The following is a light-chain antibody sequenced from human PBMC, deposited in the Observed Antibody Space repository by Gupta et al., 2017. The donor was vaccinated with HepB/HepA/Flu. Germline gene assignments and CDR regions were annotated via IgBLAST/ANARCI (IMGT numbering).Light chain of an antibody. Sequence: SSELTQDPAVSVALGQTVRLTCQGDSLRSYYASWYQQKPGQAPVLVIYGKNNRPSGIPDRFSGSSSGNTASLTITGAQAEDEADYYCNSRDSSGNHRVVFGGGTKLTVL. CDR1: SLRSYY. J-gene: IGLJ2*01. V-gene: IGLV3-19*01. CDR3: NSRDSSGNHRVV. CDR2: GKN.